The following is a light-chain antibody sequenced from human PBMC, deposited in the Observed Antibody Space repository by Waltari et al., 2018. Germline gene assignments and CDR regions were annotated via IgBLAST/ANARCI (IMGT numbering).Light chain of an antibody. CDR2: AAT. J-gene: IGKJ2*01. Sequence: DIQTQYPPSTLSASVGDRITMPCRASQSISTYLNWYQQKPGKAPSLLIFAATSLQSGVPSRFSGSGSGTEFTLTINNLQPEDFATYYCQQGYSSPPYTFGQGTKLLI. CDR3: QQGYSSPPYT. CDR1: QSISTY. V-gene: IGKV1-39*01.